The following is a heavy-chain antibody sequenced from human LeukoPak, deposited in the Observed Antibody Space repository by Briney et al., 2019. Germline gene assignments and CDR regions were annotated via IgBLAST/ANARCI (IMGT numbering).Heavy chain of an antibody. CDR3: ARDSAGGYGDYANNWFDP. CDR2: IYHSGST. Sequence: SETLSLTCAVYGGSFSGYYWSWIRQPPGKGLEWIGSIYHSGSTYYNPSLKSRVTISVDTSKNQFSLKLSSVTAADTAVYYCARDSAGGYGDYANNWFDPWGQGTLVTVSS. CDR1: GGSFSGYY. D-gene: IGHD4-17*01. J-gene: IGHJ5*02. V-gene: IGHV4-34*01.